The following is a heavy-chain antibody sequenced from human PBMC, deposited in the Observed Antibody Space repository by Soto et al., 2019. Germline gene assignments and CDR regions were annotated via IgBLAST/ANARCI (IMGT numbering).Heavy chain of an antibody. J-gene: IGHJ4*02. Sequence: QVQLVQSGAEVKKPGASVKVSCKASGYTFTSYDINWVRQATGQGLEWMGWMNPNSGNTGYAQKFQGRATMTRNTSIHTAYMELSSLRSEDTAVYYCARISIYCTNGVCLHYFDFWGQGTLVTVSS. V-gene: IGHV1-8*01. CDR2: MNPNSGNT. CDR3: ARISIYCTNGVCLHYFDF. D-gene: IGHD2-8*01. CDR1: GYTFTSYD.